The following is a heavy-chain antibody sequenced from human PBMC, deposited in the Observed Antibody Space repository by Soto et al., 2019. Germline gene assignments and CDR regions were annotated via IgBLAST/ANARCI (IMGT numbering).Heavy chain of an antibody. V-gene: IGHV4-34*01. D-gene: IGHD3-16*02. Sequence: QVQLQQWGAGLLKPSETLSLTCAVYGGSFSGYYWSWIRQPPGKGLEWIGEINHSGSTNYNPSLKSRVTLSVDTSKNQFSLKLSSVTAADTAVYYCARGRGVWGSYREGWFDPWGQGTLVTVSS. J-gene: IGHJ5*02. CDR1: GGSFSGYY. CDR3: ARGRGVWGSYREGWFDP. CDR2: INHSGST.